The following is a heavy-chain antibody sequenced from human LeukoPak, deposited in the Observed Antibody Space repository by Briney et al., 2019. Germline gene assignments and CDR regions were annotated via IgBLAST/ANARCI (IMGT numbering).Heavy chain of an antibody. CDR1: GGSISSSSYY. CDR2: IYYSGST. V-gene: IGHV4-39*07. CDR3: AREGYYYDSSGYDY. Sequence: SETLSLTCTVSGGSISSSSYYWGWIRQPPGKGLEWIGSIYYSGSTYYNPSLKSRVTISVDTSKNQFSLKLSSVTAADTAVYYCAREGYYYDSSGYDYWGQGTLVTVSS. D-gene: IGHD3-22*01. J-gene: IGHJ4*02.